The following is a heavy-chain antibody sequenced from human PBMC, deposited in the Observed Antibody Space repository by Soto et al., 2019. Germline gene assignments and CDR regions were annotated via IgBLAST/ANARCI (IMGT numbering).Heavy chain of an antibody. J-gene: IGHJ4*01. CDR2: MNPRSGNT. CDR1: GYTFTSWD. Sequence: ASVKVSWKASGYTFTSWDVYWVRQAAGQGLEWMGYMNPRSGNTGYEQKFQGRVTMTRDTSISTAYMELSSLTSDDTAVYYCTATSSTGAGIDFWGQGTPVTVSS. CDR3: TATSSTGAGIDF. D-gene: IGHD2-2*01. V-gene: IGHV1-8*01.